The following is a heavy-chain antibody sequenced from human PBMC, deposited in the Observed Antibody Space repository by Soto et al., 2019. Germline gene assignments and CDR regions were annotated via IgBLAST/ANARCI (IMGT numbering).Heavy chain of an antibody. Sequence: GSLRLSCAASGFTFSNAWMSWVRQAPGKGLEWVGRIKSKTDGGTTDYAAPVKGRFTISRDDSKNTLYLQMNSLKTEDTAVYYCTTGQDIVVVVAATHRPFPHWGQGTLVTVSS. V-gene: IGHV3-15*01. CDR2: IKSKTDGGTT. D-gene: IGHD2-15*01. CDR3: TTGQDIVVVVAATHRPFPH. CDR1: GFTFSNAW. J-gene: IGHJ1*01.